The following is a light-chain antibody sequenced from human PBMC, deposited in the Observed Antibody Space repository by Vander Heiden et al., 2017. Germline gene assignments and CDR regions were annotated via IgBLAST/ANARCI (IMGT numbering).Light chain of an antibody. CDR2: AVS. J-gene: IGKJ1*01. CDR3: LQDHVFPWT. Sequence: LQLTQSPSSLSASVGDRVTITCRSSPDIGNDLTWYQQKPGKAPKFLISAVSSLEGGVPSRFSGSGFGTDFTLTITSLQPEDSATYYCLQDHVFPWTLGQGTKVEVK. CDR1: PDIGND. V-gene: IGKV1-6*01.